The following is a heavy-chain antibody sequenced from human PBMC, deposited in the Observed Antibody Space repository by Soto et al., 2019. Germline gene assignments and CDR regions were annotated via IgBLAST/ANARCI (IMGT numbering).Heavy chain of an antibody. V-gene: IGHV5-51*01. J-gene: IGHJ6*02. CDR2: IYPGDSDT. D-gene: IGHD2-8*01. CDR1: GYSFTRYL. Sequence: GESLKLSGTGSGYSFTRYLIGWVRQMPGKGLEWMGIIYPGDSDTRYSPSFQGQVTISADKSISTAYLQWSSLKASDTAMYYCARLRARYCTNGVCYTGVYYYGMDAWGQGTTVTVS. CDR3: ARLRARYCTNGVCYTGVYYYGMDA.